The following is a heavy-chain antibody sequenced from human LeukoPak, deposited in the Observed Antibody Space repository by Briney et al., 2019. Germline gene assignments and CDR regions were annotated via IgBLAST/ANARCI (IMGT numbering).Heavy chain of an antibody. CDR1: RYSFTSYW. D-gene: IGHD5-24*01. CDR3: ARRVEMATMYFDY. J-gene: IGHJ4*02. CDR2: IYPGDSDT. Sequence: GESLKVSCKGSRYSFTSYWIGWVRPMPGKGLEGMGIIYPGDSDTRYSPSFQGQVTISADKSISTAYLQWSSLKASDTAMYYCARRVEMATMYFDYWGQGTLVTVSS. V-gene: IGHV5-51*01.